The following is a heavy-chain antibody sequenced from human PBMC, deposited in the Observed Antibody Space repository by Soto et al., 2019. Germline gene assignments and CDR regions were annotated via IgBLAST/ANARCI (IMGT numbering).Heavy chain of an antibody. D-gene: IGHD3-3*01. CDR3: ARDRAIFGVVIMHHFDY. J-gene: IGHJ4*02. CDR1: GGSISSCGYY. Sequence: PSETLSLTCTVSGGSISSCGYYWSWIRQHPGKGLEWIGYIYYSGSTYYNPSLKSRVTISVDTSKNQFSLKLSSVTAADTAVYYCARDRAIFGVVIMHHFDYWGQGNLVTVSS. CDR2: IYYSGST. V-gene: IGHV4-31*03.